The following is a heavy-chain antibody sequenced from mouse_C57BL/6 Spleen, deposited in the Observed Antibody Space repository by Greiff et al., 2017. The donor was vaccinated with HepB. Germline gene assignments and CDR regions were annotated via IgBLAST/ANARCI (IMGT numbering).Heavy chain of an antibody. CDR1: GYTFTSYG. V-gene: IGHV1-81*01. CDR3: ARSVYYDYDGGAMDY. D-gene: IGHD2-4*01. J-gene: IGHJ4*01. CDR2: IYPRSGNT. Sequence: QVQLQQSGAELARPGASVKLSCKASGYTFTSYGISWVKQRTGQGLEWIGEIYPRSGNTYYNEKFKGKATLTADKSSSTAYMELRSLTSEDSAVYFCARSVYYDYDGGAMDYWGQGTSVTVSS.